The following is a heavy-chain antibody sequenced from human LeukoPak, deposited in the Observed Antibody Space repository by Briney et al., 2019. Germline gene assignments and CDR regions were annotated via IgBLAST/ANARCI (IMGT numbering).Heavy chain of an antibody. CDR1: GFTFSSYG. CDR2: ISYDGSNK. CDR3: AKEASWYDGDYYYYYGMDV. Sequence: GGSLRLSCAASGFTFSSYGMHWVRQAPGKGLEWVAVISYDGSNKYYADSVKGRFTISRDNSKNTLYLQMNSLRAEDTAVYYYAKEASWYDGDYYYYYGMDVWGQGTTVTVSS. D-gene: IGHD4-17*01. V-gene: IGHV3-30*18. J-gene: IGHJ6*02.